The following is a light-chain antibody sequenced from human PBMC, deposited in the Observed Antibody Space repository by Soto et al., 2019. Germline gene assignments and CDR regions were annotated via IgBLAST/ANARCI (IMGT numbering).Light chain of an antibody. CDR1: SSDVGGYNY. CDR2: EVS. V-gene: IGLV2-14*01. Sequence: QSVLSHPASVSGSPGQSITISCTGTSSDVGGYNYVSWYQQHPGKAPKLMIYEVSNRPSGVSNRFSGSKSGNTASLTISGLQAEDEADYYCSSYTTNNTYVFGTGTKVTVL. CDR3: SSYTTNNTYV. J-gene: IGLJ1*01.